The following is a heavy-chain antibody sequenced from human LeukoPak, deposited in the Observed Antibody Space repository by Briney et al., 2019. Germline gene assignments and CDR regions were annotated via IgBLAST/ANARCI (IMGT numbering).Heavy chain of an antibody. J-gene: IGHJ4*02. D-gene: IGHD3-10*01. CDR3: ARDLSGSYMSDY. CDR1: GFTFSNYA. Sequence: PWGSLRLSCAASGFTFSNYAMHWARQAPGKGLEWVAFISHDRSNNCHADSVKGRFTISRDNSKNTLYLQMNSLTDEDTAVYYCARDLSGSYMSDYWGQGTMVTVSS. V-gene: IGHV3-30-3*01. CDR2: ISHDRSNN.